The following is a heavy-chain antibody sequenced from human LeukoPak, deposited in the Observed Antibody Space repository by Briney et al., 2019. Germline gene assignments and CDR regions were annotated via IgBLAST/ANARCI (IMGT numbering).Heavy chain of an antibody. V-gene: IGHV4-59*08. Sequence: SETLSLTCTVSGGSISSYYWSWIRQPPGKGLEWIGYIHYSGSTNYNPSLKSRVTISVDTSKNQFSLKLSSVTAADTAVYYCARHHSSSWLYGMDVWGQGTTVTVSS. CDR1: GGSISSYY. CDR3: ARHHSSSWLYGMDV. CDR2: IHYSGST. D-gene: IGHD6-13*01. J-gene: IGHJ6*02.